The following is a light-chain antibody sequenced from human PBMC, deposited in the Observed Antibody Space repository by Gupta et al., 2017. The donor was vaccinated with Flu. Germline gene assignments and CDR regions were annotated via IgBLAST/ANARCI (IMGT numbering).Light chain of an antibody. CDR2: GAS. V-gene: IGKV3-20*01. CDR3: QQYGSSPRT. J-gene: IGKJ1*01. Sequence: ERATLSCRASQSVSSSYLAWYQQKPGQAPRLLIYGASSRATGIPDRFSGSGSGTDFTLTISRLEPEDFAVYYCQQYGSSPRTLGQGTKVEIK. CDR1: QSVSSSY.